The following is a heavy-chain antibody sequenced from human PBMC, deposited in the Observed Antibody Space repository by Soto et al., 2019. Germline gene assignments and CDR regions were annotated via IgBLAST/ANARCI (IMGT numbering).Heavy chain of an antibody. V-gene: IGHV3-23*01. J-gene: IGHJ3*02. D-gene: IGHD3-22*01. Sequence: LXLSCAASVFTFSSYAMSWVRQAPGKGLEWVSAISGSGGSTYYADSVKGRFTISRDNSKNTLYLQMNSLRAEDTAVYYCAKEDLDFNYDPRGFDIWGQGTMVTVSS. CDR3: AKEDLDFNYDPRGFDI. CDR1: VFTFSSYA. CDR2: ISGSGGST.